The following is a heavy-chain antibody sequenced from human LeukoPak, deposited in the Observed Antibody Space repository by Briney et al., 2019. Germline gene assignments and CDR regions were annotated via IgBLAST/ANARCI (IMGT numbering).Heavy chain of an antibody. J-gene: IGHJ4*02. Sequence: SETLSLTCTVSGGSINTYYWNWIRQPPGKGLEWIGYVYYSGSTKYNPSLKSRVTISIDTSKNQFSLTLSSVTAADTAVYFCARWYYESGGSRKFDYWGQGTLVTVSS. V-gene: IGHV4-59*01. CDR2: VYYSGST. D-gene: IGHD3-22*01. CDR3: ARWYYESGGSRKFDY. CDR1: GGSINTYY.